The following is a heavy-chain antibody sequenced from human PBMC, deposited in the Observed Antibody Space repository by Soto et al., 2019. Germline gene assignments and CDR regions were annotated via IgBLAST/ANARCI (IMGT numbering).Heavy chain of an antibody. CDR2: IYYCGST. D-gene: IGHD6-13*01. Sequence: SETLSLTCTVSGGSISSGGYYRSWIRQHPGKGLEWIGYIYYCGSTYYNPSLKCRVTISVDTSKHQCPLKLSSVPAADTAVYYCARDTKAAAGFKAYYYGMDVWGQGTTVTVSS. J-gene: IGHJ6*02. CDR1: GGSISSGGYY. CDR3: ARDTKAAAGFKAYYYGMDV. V-gene: IGHV4-31*03.